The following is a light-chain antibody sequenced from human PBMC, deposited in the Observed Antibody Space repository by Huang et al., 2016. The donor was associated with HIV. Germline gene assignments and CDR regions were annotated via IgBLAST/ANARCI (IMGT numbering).Light chain of an antibody. V-gene: IGKV3-15*01. CDR2: GPS. CDR1: QSVSIN. J-gene: IGKJ1*01. Sequence: EIVLTQSPATLSVSTGERATLSGRASQSVSINLAWYQQRLGQAPRLRIYGPSTRASDVPARFGGSVSGTDFTLTINRLQSEDFGVYYCQQHDHWPWTVGQGTKVENK. CDR3: QQHDHWPWT.